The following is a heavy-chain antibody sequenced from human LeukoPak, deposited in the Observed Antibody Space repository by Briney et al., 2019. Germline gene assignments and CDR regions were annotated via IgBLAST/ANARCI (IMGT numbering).Heavy chain of an antibody. Sequence: LETLSLTCAVYGGSFSGYYWSWIRQPPGKGLEWIGEINHSGSTNYNPSLKSRVTISVDTSKNQFSLKLSSVTAADTAVYYCARGFSSWYKLPFDYWGQGTLVTVSS. CDR2: INHSGST. J-gene: IGHJ4*02. D-gene: IGHD6-13*01. V-gene: IGHV4-34*01. CDR3: ARGFSSWYKLPFDY. CDR1: GGSFSGYY.